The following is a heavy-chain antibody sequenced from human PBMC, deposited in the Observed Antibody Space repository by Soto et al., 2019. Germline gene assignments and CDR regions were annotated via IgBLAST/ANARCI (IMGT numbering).Heavy chain of an antibody. Sequence: ASVKVSCKASGYTFTGYYMHWVRQAPGQGLEWMGWINPNSGGTNYAQKFQGRVTMTRDTSISTAYMELSRLRSDDTAVYCCARTSALGLIAAAGTTHYFDYWGQGTLVTVSS. D-gene: IGHD6-13*01. V-gene: IGHV1-2*02. CDR1: GYTFTGYY. CDR3: ARTSALGLIAAAGTTHYFDY. CDR2: INPNSGGT. J-gene: IGHJ4*02.